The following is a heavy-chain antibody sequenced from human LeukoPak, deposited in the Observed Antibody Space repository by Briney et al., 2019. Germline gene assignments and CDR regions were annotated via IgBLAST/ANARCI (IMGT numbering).Heavy chain of an antibody. V-gene: IGHV3-23*01. CDR2: ISGSGGST. Sequence: GGSLRLSCAASGVTFSSYDMSWVRQAPGKGLEWVAAISGSGGSTYYADSVKGRFTISKDNSKTKMYLQRSSLRCEDTAVYYCAKDGYYGSGPPDYWGQGTLVTVSS. D-gene: IGHD3-10*01. J-gene: IGHJ4*02. CDR1: GVTFSSYD. CDR3: AKDGYYGSGPPDY.